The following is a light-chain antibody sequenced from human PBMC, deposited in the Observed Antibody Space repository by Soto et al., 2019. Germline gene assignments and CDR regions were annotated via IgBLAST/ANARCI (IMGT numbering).Light chain of an antibody. J-gene: IGKJ2*01. CDR1: QSISSW. V-gene: IGKV1-5*03. Sequence: DSQMTQSPSTLSASVRDRVTITCRASQSISSWLAWYQQKPGKAPNLLIYKASSLERGVPSRFSGSGSGTEFTLTINSLQPDDFATYYCQQYHSYSYTFGQGT. CDR3: QQYHSYSYT. CDR2: KAS.